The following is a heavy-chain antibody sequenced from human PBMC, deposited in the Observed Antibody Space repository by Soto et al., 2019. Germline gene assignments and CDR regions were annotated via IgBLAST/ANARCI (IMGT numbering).Heavy chain of an antibody. D-gene: IGHD4-17*01. Sequence: SETLSLTCAVYGGSFSGYYWSWIRQPPGKGLEWIGEINHSGSTNYNPSLKSRVTISVDTSKNQFSLKLSSVTAADTAVYYCARGSPRYGDFDYWGQGTLVTVSS. CDR2: INHSGST. V-gene: IGHV4-34*01. J-gene: IGHJ4*02. CDR1: GGSFSGYY. CDR3: ARGSPRYGDFDY.